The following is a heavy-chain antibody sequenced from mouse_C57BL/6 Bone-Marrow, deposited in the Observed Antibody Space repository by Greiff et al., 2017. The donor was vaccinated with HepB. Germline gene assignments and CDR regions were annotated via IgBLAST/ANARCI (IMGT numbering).Heavy chain of an antibody. CDR3: TRSGTWSRFAY. D-gene: IGHD4-1*01. Sequence: QVQLQQSGAELVRPGASVTLSCKASGYTFTDYEMHWVKQTPVHGLEWIGAIDPETGGTAYNQKFKGKAILTADKSSSTAYMELRSLTSEDSAVYCCTRSGTWSRFAYWGQGTLVTVSA. V-gene: IGHV1-15*01. CDR2: IDPETGGT. CDR1: GYTFTDYE. J-gene: IGHJ3*01.